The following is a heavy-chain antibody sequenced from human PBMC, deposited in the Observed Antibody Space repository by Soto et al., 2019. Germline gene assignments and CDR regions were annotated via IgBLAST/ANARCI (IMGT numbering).Heavy chain of an antibody. J-gene: IGHJ4*02. Sequence: QVQLQESGPGLVKPSQTLSLTCTVSGGSISSGGYYWNWIRHHPGKGLEWIGYIYYTGSTYYNPSLKGRVTIPVDTSKTQFSLKRGSVTAADTAVFYCARGVPLPYGGQGTLVTVPS. V-gene: IGHV4-31*03. CDR2: IYYTGST. D-gene: IGHD1-1*01. CDR3: ARGVPLPY. CDR1: GGSISSGGYY.